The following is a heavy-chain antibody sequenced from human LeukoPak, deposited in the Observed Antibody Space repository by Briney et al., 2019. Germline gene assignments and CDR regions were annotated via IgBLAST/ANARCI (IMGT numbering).Heavy chain of an antibody. CDR2: INHSGST. CDR3: ARASGATDWFDP. J-gene: IGHJ5*02. CDR1: GGSFSGYY. Sequence: SETLSLTCAVYGGSFSGYYWSWIRQPPGKGLEWIGEINHSGSTNYNPSLKSRVTISVDTSKSQFSLKLSSVTAADTAVYYCARASGATDWFDPWGQGTLVTVPS. V-gene: IGHV4-34*01.